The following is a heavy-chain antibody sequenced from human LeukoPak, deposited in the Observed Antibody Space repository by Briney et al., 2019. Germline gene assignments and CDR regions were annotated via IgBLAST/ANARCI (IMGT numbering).Heavy chain of an antibody. V-gene: IGHV3-30-3*01. CDR1: GFTFSSYW. Sequence: PGGSLRLSCAASGFTFSSYWMHWVRQAPGKGLEWVAVISYDGSNKYYADSVKGRFTISRDNSKNTLYLQMNSLRAEDTAVYYCARDRPEVVGWGQGTLVTVSS. CDR3: ARDRPEVVG. D-gene: IGHD2-15*01. J-gene: IGHJ4*02. CDR2: ISYDGSNK.